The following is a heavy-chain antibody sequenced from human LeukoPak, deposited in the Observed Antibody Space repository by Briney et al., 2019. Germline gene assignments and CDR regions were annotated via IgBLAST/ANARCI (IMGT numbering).Heavy chain of an antibody. Sequence: GGSLRLSCAASGFTFSSYAMHWVRQAPGKGLEWVAVISYDGSNKYYADSVKGRFTISRDNSKNTLYLQMNSLRAEDTAVYYCAREPRTTVTCFDYWGQGTLVTVSS. CDR3: AREPRTTVTCFDY. V-gene: IGHV3-30-3*01. CDR2: ISYDGSNK. D-gene: IGHD4-17*01. CDR1: GFTFSSYA. J-gene: IGHJ4*02.